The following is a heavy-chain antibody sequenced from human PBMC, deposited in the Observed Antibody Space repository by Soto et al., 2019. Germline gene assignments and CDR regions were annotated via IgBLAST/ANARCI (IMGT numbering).Heavy chain of an antibody. Sequence: QVQLQESGPGLVKPSETLSLTCTVSGGSISSYYWSWIRQPPGKGLEWIGYIYYSGSTNYNPSLKSRVTISVDTSKNQFSLKLSSVTAADTAVYYCARREVYYYGSGTSNWFDPWGQGTLVTVSS. D-gene: IGHD3-10*01. V-gene: IGHV4-59*08. J-gene: IGHJ5*02. CDR2: IYYSGST. CDR3: ARREVYYYGSGTSNWFDP. CDR1: GGSISSYY.